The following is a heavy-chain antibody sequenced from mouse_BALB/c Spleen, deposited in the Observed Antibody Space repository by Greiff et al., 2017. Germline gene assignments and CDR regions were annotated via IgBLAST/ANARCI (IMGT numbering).Heavy chain of an antibody. Sequence: VKLVESGPGLVAPSQSLSITCTVSGFSLTSYGVHWVRQPPGKGLEWLGVIWAGGSTNYNSALMSRLSISKDNSKSQVFLKMNSLQTDDTAMYYCASHYYGSSSAWFAYWGQGTLVTVSA. CDR1: GFSLTSYG. CDR2: IWAGGST. J-gene: IGHJ3*01. D-gene: IGHD1-1*01. CDR3: ASHYYGSSSAWFAY. V-gene: IGHV2-9*02.